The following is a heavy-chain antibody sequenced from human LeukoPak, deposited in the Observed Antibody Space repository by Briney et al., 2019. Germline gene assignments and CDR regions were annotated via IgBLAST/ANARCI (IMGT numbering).Heavy chain of an antibody. CDR3: AKLGHSDGWYLGAFDI. V-gene: IGHV4-59*08. J-gene: IGHJ3*02. Sequence: PSETLSLTCAVSGGSITGHYWNWIRQTPGMRLEWIGYTSYSRTTIYNSYFKGRATMSIDTPKNQLYLNLTSVTATDTAVYYCAKLGHSDGWYLGAFDIWGQGTTVIVSS. D-gene: IGHD6-19*01. CDR2: TSYSRTT. CDR1: GGSITGHY.